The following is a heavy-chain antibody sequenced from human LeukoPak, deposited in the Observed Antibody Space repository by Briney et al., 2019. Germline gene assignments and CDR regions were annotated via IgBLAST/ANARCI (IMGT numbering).Heavy chain of an antibody. Sequence: GGSLRLSCAASGFTFTSYSMNWVRQAPGKGLEWVSYISSSSSTIYYADSVKGRFTISRDNAKNPLYLQMNSLRAEDTAVYYCARTNPYFDSSGPLDYWGQGTLVTVSS. V-gene: IGHV3-48*04. CDR3: ARTNPYFDSSGPLDY. CDR1: GFTFTSYS. J-gene: IGHJ4*02. D-gene: IGHD3-22*01. CDR2: ISSSSSTI.